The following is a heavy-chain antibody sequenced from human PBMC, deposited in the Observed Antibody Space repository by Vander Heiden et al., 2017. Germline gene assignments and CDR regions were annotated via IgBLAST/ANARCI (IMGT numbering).Heavy chain of an antibody. D-gene: IGHD2-21*02. CDR2: IYNTGTT. Sequence: QVPLQESGPALVKPSETLSLTCSVSGGSINSYHWSWSRQPPGQGLEWIGNIYNTGTTNYNPSLRSRVTMSLDTSKNQVSLELGSVTAADTAIYYCARPNSHYCYPFDHWGEG. CDR1: GGSINSYH. J-gene: IGHJ5*02. CDR3: ARPNSHYCYPFDH. V-gene: IGHV4-59*01.